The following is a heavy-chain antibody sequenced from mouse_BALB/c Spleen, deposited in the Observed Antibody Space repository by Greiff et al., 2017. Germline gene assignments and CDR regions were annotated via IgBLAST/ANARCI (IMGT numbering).Heavy chain of an antibody. CDR3: ARHGRYGNYEYYALDY. D-gene: IGHD2-10*02. J-gene: IGHJ4*01. Sequence: VKLMESGPDLVAPSQCLSITCTVSGFSLTSYGVHWVRQPPGKGLEWLVVIWSDGSTTYNSALKSRLSISKDNSKSQVFLKMNSLQTDDTAMYYCARHGRYGNYEYYALDYWGQGTTVTVSS. CDR1: GFSLTSYG. CDR2: IWSDGST. V-gene: IGHV2-6-2*01.